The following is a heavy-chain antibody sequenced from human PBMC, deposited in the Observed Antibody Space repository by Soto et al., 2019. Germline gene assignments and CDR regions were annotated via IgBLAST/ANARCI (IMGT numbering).Heavy chain of an antibody. CDR2: IRDKANTYAT. CDR1: GFTFSGSP. CDR3: ARQWGDFPDH. J-gene: IGHJ5*02. Sequence: SLRLSCTASGFTFSGSPMHWVRQASGRGLEWVGRIRDKANTYATAYAASVKGRSTISRDDSKNTAYLQMKSLKTDDTAVYYCARQWGDFPDHWGQGTLVTVSS. V-gene: IGHV3-73*01. D-gene: IGHD3-16*01.